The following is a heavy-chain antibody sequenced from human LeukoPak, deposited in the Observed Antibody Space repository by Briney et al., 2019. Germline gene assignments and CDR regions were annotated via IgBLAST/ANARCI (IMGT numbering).Heavy chain of an antibody. CDR2: ITGSGGNT. J-gene: IGHJ4*02. CDR1: GFTSSNYA. CDR3: AKWGDYDVLTGYYVSDY. V-gene: IGHV3-23*01. Sequence: GGSLRLSCAASGFTSSNYAMSCGREAPGKGLKWVSAITGSGGNTYYADSVKGRFTISRDNSKNTVFLQMNGLRAEDTAVYYCAKWGDYDVLTGYYVSDYWGQGTLVTVSS. D-gene: IGHD3-9*01.